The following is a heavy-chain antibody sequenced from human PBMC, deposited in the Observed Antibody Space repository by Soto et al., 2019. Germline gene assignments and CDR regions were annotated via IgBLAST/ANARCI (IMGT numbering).Heavy chain of an antibody. D-gene: IGHD1-1*01. CDR2: INAGNGDT. Sequence: ASVKVSCKASRYSFTIYALHWVRQAPGQRLEWMGWINAGNGDTKYSEKFQGRVTITRDTSANTAYMELSSLRSEDTSVYYCARDPGTGAALRAYHFDYWGRGTLVTVSS. CDR1: RYSFTIYA. J-gene: IGHJ4*02. CDR3: ARDPGTGAALRAYHFDY. V-gene: IGHV1-3*01.